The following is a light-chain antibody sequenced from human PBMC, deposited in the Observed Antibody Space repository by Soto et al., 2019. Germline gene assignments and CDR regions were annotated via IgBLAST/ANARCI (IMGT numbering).Light chain of an antibody. CDR2: DDS. CDR1: NIGGKS. J-gene: IGLJ1*01. CDR3: QVWESGRGV. V-gene: IGLV3-21*02. Sequence: SYDLTQPPSVSVAPGQTARITCGGNNIGGKSVHWYQQKPGQAPVLVVYDDSDRPSGIPERFSGSNSVNTATLTISRVAAGDEADYYCQVWESGRGVFGTGTKV.